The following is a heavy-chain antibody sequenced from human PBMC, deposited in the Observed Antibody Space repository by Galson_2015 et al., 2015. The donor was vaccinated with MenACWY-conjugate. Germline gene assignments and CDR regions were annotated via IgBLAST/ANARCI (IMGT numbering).Heavy chain of an antibody. J-gene: IGHJ4*02. CDR2: IHYDGSSE. CDR3: VKGRYYHFDY. D-gene: IGHD3-22*01. Sequence: SLRLSCAASGFSFSDYGIHWVRQAPGKGLEWVAYIHYDGSSEDYMDSVKGRFTISRDNSKNTVFLQMNSLRAEDTAVYYCVKGRYYHFDYWGQGTLVAVSS. V-gene: IGHV3-30*02. CDR1: GFSFSDYG.